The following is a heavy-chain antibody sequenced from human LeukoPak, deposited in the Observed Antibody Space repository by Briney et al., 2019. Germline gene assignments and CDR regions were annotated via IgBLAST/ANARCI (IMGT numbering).Heavy chain of an antibody. D-gene: IGHD6-19*01. CDR2: IIPIFGTA. J-gene: IGHJ5*02. CDR3: AREGKQWLANNWFDP. Sequence: SVKVSCKTSGGTFSSYAISWVRQAPGQGLEWMGGIIPIFGTANYAQKFQGRVTITADESTSTAYMELSSLRPEDTAVYYCAREGKQWLANNWFDPWGQGTLVTVSS. V-gene: IGHV1-69*13. CDR1: GGTFSSYA.